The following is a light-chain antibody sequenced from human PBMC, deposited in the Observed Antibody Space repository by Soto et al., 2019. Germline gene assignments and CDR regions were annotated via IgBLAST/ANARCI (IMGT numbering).Light chain of an antibody. V-gene: IGKV1-12*01. CDR2: AAS. J-gene: IGKJ4*01. Sequence: DIQMTQSPSSVSASVGDRVTITCRASQSISSYLNWYQQKPGKAPKLLIYAASSLQSGVPSRFSGSGSGTDFTLTISSLQPEDFATYYCQQANSFLPLTFGGGTKVDIK. CDR1: QSISSY. CDR3: QQANSFLPLT.